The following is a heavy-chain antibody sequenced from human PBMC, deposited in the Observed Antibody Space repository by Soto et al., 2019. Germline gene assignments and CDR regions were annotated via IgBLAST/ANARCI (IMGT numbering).Heavy chain of an antibody. V-gene: IGHV1-69*12. CDR3: ASNDDILTGSYYYGMDV. CDR1: GGTFSRHG. J-gene: IGHJ6*02. D-gene: IGHD3-9*01. CDR2: IPPIFGTA. Sequence: QVQLVQSGAEVKKPGSSVKVSCKASGGTFSRHGISWVRQAPGQGLEWLGGIPPIFGTANYPQKFQGRVTITADESTSTAYMELRSLRSEDTAVSYCASNDDILTGSYYYGMDVWGQGTTVTVSS.